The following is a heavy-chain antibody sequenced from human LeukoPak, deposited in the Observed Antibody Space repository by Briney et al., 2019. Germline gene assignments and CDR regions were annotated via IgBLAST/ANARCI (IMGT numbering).Heavy chain of an antibody. D-gene: IGHD3-10*01. Sequence: GESLKISCRGSGYSFTSYWIGWVRQMPGKGLEWMGIIYPGDSDTRYSPSFQGQVTISADKSISTAYLQRSSLKASDTAMYYCARQRSGVRGVIAFDYWGQGTLVTVSS. CDR2: IYPGDSDT. V-gene: IGHV5-51*01. J-gene: IGHJ4*02. CDR1: GYSFTSYW. CDR3: ARQRSGVRGVIAFDY.